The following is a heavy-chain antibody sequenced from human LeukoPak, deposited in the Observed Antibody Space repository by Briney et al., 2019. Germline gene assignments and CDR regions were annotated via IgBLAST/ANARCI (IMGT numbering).Heavy chain of an antibody. V-gene: IGHV3-23*01. J-gene: IGHJ1*01. Sequence: GSLRLSCAASGFTFSSYAVSWVRQAPGKGLEWVSAISGSGGSTYYADSVKGRFTISRDNAKNSVYLQMNSLGADDTAVYYCATYSILNAREFRYWGQGTLVTVTS. CDR2: ISGSGGST. D-gene: IGHD4-11*01. CDR3: ATYSILNAREFRY. CDR1: GFTFSSYA.